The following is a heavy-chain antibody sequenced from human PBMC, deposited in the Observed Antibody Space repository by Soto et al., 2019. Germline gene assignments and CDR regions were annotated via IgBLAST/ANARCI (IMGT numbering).Heavy chain of an antibody. D-gene: IGHD1-26*01. CDR1: GFTFTSSA. J-gene: IGHJ3*02. V-gene: IGHV1-58*02. CDR3: AARPIVGAPTASGDAFDI. Sequence: QMQLVQSGPEVKKPGTSVKVSCKASGFTFTSSAMQWVRQARGQRLEWIGWIVVGSGNTNDAQKFKERVTITRDMSTSTAYMELSSLRSEDTAVYYCAARPIVGAPTASGDAFDIWGQGTMVTVSS. CDR2: IVVGSGNT.